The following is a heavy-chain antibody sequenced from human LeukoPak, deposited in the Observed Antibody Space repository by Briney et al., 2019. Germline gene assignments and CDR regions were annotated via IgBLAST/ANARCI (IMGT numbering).Heavy chain of an antibody. D-gene: IGHD3-22*01. CDR1: GGTFSSYA. Sequence: ASVKVSCKASGGTFSSYAISWVRQAPGQGLEWMGRIIPILGIANYAQKFQGRVTITADKSTSTAYMELSSLRSEDTAVYYCARDPPKYYYDSSGYYDPWGLDYWGQEPWSPSPQ. V-gene: IGHV1-69*04. CDR2: IIPILGIA. J-gene: IGHJ4*01. CDR3: ARDPPKYYYDSSGYYDPWGLDY.